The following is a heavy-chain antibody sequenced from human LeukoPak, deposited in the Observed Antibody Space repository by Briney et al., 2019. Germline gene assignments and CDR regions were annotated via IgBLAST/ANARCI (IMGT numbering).Heavy chain of an antibody. CDR3: ARDAQPLGYCSGGSCYDLDY. Sequence: PGGSLRLSCAASGFTFSSYAMSWVRQAPGKGLKWVSAISGSGGSTYYADSVKGRFTISRDNSKNTLYLQMNSLRAEDTAVYYCARDAQPLGYCSGGSCYDLDYWGQGTLVTVSS. J-gene: IGHJ4*02. CDR1: GFTFSSYA. CDR2: ISGSGGST. D-gene: IGHD2-15*01. V-gene: IGHV3-23*01.